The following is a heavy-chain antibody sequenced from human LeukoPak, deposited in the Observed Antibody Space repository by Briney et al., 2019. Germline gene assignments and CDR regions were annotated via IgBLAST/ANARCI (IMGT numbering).Heavy chain of an antibody. D-gene: IGHD4-17*01. J-gene: IGHJ1*01. CDR2: IYSGGST. CDR1: GFTVSSNY. V-gene: IGHV3-53*01. CDR3: ARGHYGDHAYFQH. Sequence: PGRSLRLSCAASGFTVSSNYMSWVRQAPGKGLEWVSVIYSGGSTYYADSVKGRFTISRDNSKNMLYLQMNSLRAEDTAVYYCARGHYGDHAYFQHWGQGTLVTVSS.